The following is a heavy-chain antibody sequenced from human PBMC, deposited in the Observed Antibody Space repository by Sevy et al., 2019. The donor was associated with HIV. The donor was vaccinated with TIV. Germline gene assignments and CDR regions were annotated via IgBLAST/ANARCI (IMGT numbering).Heavy chain of an antibody. CDR1: GFTFNDHV. CDR3: ARSYYYGSGVHYNAFDY. CDR2: IGSRGGNT. J-gene: IGHJ4*02. V-gene: IGHV3-23*01. Sequence: GGSLRLSCAASGFTFNDHVMSWVRQAPGKGLEWVSTIGSRGGNTYYGDSVKGRFIISRDTSKNTLFLQMSSLRAEDTAVYYCARSYYYGSGVHYNAFDYWGQETLVTVSS. D-gene: IGHD3-10*01.